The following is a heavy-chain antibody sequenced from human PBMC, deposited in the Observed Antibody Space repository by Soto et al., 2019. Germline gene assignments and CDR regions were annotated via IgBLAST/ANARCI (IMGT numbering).Heavy chain of an antibody. CDR3: AITEIRDTALAPFAP. Sequence: QVQLQQWGAGLLKPSAPLSLTCAVYGGSFSGYNWSWIRQPPGKGLEWIGEINHSGSTNYNPSLKSRVTISVDTSKTQFSLKLSSVSAADTAVYYCAITEIRDTALAPFAPWGQGTLVNVSS. J-gene: IGHJ5*02. V-gene: IGHV4-34*01. D-gene: IGHD5-18*01. CDR2: INHSGST. CDR1: GGSFSGYN.